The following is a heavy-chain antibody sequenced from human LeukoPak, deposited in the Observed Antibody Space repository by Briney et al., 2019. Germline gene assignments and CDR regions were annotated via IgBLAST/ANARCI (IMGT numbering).Heavy chain of an antibody. D-gene: IGHD1-26*01. J-gene: IGHJ4*02. CDR3: AKDMGRSGSYYFDY. V-gene: IGHV3-9*01. CDR1: GFTFDDYA. CDR2: ISWNSGSI. Sequence: GGSLRLSCAASGFTFDDYAMHWVRQAPGKGLEWVSGISWNSGSIGYADSVKGRFTISRDNAKNSLYLQMNSLSAEDTALYYCAKDMGRSGSYYFDYWGQGTLVTVSS.